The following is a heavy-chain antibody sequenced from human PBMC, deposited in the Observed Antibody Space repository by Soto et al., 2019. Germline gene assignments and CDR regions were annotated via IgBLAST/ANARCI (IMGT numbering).Heavy chain of an antibody. V-gene: IGHV4-39*01. J-gene: IGHJ4*02. Sequence: PSETLSLTCTVSGGSISSSSYYWGWIRQPPGKGLEWIGSIYYSGSTYYNPSLKSRVTISVDTSKNQFSLKLSSVTAADTAVYYCVRQRIEATLDYWGQGTLVTVSS. D-gene: IGHD5-12*01. CDR3: VRQRIEATLDY. CDR2: IYYSGST. CDR1: GGSISSSSYY.